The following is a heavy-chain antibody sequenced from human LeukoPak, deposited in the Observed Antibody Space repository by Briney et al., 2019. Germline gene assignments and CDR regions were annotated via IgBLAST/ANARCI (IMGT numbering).Heavy chain of an antibody. CDR3: AKDTLLGLSPGDEGNAFDI. D-gene: IGHD3/OR15-3a*01. CDR1: GFTFSSYG. V-gene: IGHV3-30*18. Sequence: PGGSLRLSCAASGFTFSSYGMHWVRQAPGKGLEWVAVISYDGSNKYYADSVKGRFTISRDNSKNTLYLQMNSLRAEDTAVYYCAKDTLLGLSPGDEGNAFDIWGQGTMVTVSS. J-gene: IGHJ3*02. CDR2: ISYDGSNK.